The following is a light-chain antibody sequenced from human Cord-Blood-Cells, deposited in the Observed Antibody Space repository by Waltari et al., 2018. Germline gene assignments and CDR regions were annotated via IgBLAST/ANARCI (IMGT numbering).Light chain of an antibody. CDR1: ALPKQY. J-gene: IGLJ2*01. Sequence: SYELTQPPSVSVSPGQTASITCSGDALPKQYADWYQQKPGQAPVLVIYKDSERPSGIPERFSGSSSGTTVTLTISGVQAEDEADYYCQSADSSGTVVFGGGTKLTVL. CDR3: QSADSSGTVV. V-gene: IGLV3-25*03. CDR2: KDS.